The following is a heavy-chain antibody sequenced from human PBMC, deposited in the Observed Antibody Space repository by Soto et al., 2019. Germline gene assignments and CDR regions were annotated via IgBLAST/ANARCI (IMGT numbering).Heavy chain of an antibody. J-gene: IGHJ6*02. Sequence: SETLSLTCAVYGGSFSGYYWTWIRQPPGTGLEWIGEINHSGSTNYNPSLKSRVTISVDTSKNQFSLKLTSVTAADTAVYYCARDLWGYCGTNCFPLDVWGQGTTVT. CDR3: ARDLWGYCGTNCFPLDV. V-gene: IGHV4-34*01. D-gene: IGHD2-21*02. CDR2: INHSGST. CDR1: GGSFSGYY.